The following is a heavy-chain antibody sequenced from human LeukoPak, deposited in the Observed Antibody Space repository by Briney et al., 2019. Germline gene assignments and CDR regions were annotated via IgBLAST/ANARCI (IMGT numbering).Heavy chain of an antibody. V-gene: IGHV1-2*02. CDR3: SRAADVVLVPPSDD. D-gene: IGHD2-2*01. J-gene: IGHJ4*02. CDR1: GYTFTGYY. CDR2: INPNSGDT. Sequence: ASVKVSCKASGYTFTGYYMHWVRQAPGQGLEWMGCINPNSGDTNYAQKFKGRVAMTRDTSISAAYMELSSLRFDDTAVYYCSRAADVVLVPPSDDWGQGTLVTVSS.